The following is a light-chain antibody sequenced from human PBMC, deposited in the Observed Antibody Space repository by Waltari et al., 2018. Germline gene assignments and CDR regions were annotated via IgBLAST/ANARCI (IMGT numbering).Light chain of an antibody. J-gene: IGKJ3*01. CDR3: QQYYSTPFT. V-gene: IGKV4-1*01. CDR1: PSVLYSSNNKNY. CDR2: WAS. Sequence: DIVMTQSPDSLAVSLGERATINCKSSPSVLYSSNNKNYLAWYQQKPAQPPKLLIYWASTRESGVPDRFSGSGSGTDFTLTISSLQAEDVAVYYCQQYYSTPFTFGPGTKVDIK.